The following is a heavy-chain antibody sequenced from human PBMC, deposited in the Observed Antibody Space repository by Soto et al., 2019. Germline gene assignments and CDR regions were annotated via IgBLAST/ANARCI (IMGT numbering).Heavy chain of an antibody. J-gene: IGHJ6*03. CDR2: ISWNSGSI. CDR3: AKVSRSRPDYYYYYYMDV. Sequence: GGSLRLSCAASGVTFDDYAMHWVRQAPGKGLEWVSGISWNSGSIGYADSVKGRFTISRDNAKNSLYLQMNSLRAEDTALYYCAKVSRSRPDYYYYYYMDVWGKGTTVTVSS. V-gene: IGHV3-9*01. CDR1: GVTFDDYA.